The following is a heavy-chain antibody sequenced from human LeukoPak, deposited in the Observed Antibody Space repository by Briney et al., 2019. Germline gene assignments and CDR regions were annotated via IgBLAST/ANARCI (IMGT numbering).Heavy chain of an antibody. CDR2: IYYSGST. CDR3: ARDIKGYDAFDI. V-gene: IGHV4-34*01. Sequence: SETLSLTCAVYGGSFSGYYWGWIRQPPGKGLEWIGSIYYSGSTYYNPSLKSRVTISVDTSKNQFSLKLSSVTAADTAVYYCARDIKGYDAFDIWGQGTMVTVSS. D-gene: IGHD2-15*01. J-gene: IGHJ3*02. CDR1: GGSFSGYY.